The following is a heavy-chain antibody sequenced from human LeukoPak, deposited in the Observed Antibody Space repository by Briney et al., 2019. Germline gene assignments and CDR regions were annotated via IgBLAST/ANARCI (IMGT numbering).Heavy chain of an antibody. CDR1: VGSITSNSYY. V-gene: IGHV4-39*07. CDR3: ARAPWAYGNYVHAFDI. Sequence: PSETLSLTCTVSVGSITSNSYYWGWIRQPPGKQLEWIGSIYSSGNPYFNPSLKSRVTISVDTSKNHFSLKLTSVTAADTAVYYCARAPWAYGNYVHAFDIWGQGTMVAVSS. CDR2: IYSSGNP. J-gene: IGHJ3*02. D-gene: IGHD4-11*01.